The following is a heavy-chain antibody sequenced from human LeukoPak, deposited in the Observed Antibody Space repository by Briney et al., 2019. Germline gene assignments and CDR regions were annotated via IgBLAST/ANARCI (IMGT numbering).Heavy chain of an antibody. V-gene: IGHV3-9*01. Sequence: PGGSLRLSCAASGFTFDDYAMHWVRHAPGKGLEWVSGISWNSGSIGYADSVKGRFTISRDNAKNSLYLQMNSLRAEDTALYYCAKVSRHYYDSSGFIDYWGQGTLVTVSS. J-gene: IGHJ4*02. CDR1: GFTFDDYA. CDR2: ISWNSGSI. D-gene: IGHD3-22*01. CDR3: AKVSRHYYDSSGFIDY.